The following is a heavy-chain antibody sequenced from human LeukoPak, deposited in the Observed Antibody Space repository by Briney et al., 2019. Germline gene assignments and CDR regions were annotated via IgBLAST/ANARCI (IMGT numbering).Heavy chain of an antibody. D-gene: IGHD2-15*01. CDR2: INPNSGGT. CDR3: ARDSPVAPSDY. V-gene: IGHV1-2*02. J-gene: IGHJ4*02. CDR1: GYTFTGYY. Sequence: ASVKVSCKASGYTFTGYYMHWVRQAPGQGLEWMGWINPNSGGTNYAQKFQGRVTMARDTPISTAYMELSRLRSDDTAVYYCARDSPVAPSDYWGQGTLVTVSS.